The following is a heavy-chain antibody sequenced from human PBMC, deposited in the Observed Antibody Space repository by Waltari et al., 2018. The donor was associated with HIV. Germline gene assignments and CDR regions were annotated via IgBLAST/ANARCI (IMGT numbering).Heavy chain of an antibody. D-gene: IGHD1-1*01. CDR1: GFNFNLFS. CDR3: VRDRTALTTGDFES. Sequence: EVRLVQSGGGLVKPGESLTLSCTASGFNFNLFSMTWVRLAPGKGLEWVSSISRGSSYSYYSDAVKGRFTVSRDNANNSLLLQLNTLTAEDTALYYCVRDRTALTTGDFESWGQGAPVTVSS. J-gene: IGHJ4*02. CDR2: ISRGSSYS. V-gene: IGHV3-21*02.